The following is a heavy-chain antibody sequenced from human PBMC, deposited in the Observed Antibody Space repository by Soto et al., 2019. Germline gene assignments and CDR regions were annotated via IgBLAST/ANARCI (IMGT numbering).Heavy chain of an antibody. CDR3: ARRIAVRPGLWGNNDYYFDY. J-gene: IGHJ4*02. CDR1: GGSISSYY. V-gene: IGHV4-59*01. Sequence: SETLSLTCTVSGGSISSYYWSWIRQPPGKGLEWIGHISYSGSTNYNPSLKSRVTILVDTSKNQFSLKLTSVTAADTAVYYCARRIAVRPGLWGNNDYYFDYWGQGTPVTVSS. CDR2: ISYSGST. D-gene: IGHD6-6*01.